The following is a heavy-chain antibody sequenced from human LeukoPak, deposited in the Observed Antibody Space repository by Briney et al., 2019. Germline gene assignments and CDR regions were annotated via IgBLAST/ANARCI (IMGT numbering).Heavy chain of an antibody. CDR1: GYTFTSYA. Sequence: ASVKVSCKASGYTFTSYAMHWVRQAPGQGLEWMGWINPNSGGTNYAQKFQGRVTMTRDTSISTAYMELSRLRSDDTAVYYCARGSIAARRLWFDPWGQGTLVTVSS. J-gene: IGHJ5*02. CDR2: INPNSGGT. CDR3: ARGSIAARRLWFDP. D-gene: IGHD6-6*01. V-gene: IGHV1-2*02.